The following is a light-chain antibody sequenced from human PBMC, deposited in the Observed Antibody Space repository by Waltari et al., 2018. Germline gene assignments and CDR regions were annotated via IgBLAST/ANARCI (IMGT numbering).Light chain of an antibody. J-gene: IGLJ3*02. Sequence: QPVLTQPPSVSGAPGQRVTIPCTGSRSNPGTGYDVPWYQHLPGTPPKLLIFGNNNRPSGVPHRFSGFRSGTSASLSITGLQIDDEAKYYCQSYDTSLRAWLFGGGTELTVL. V-gene: IGLV1-40*01. CDR3: QSYDTSLRAWL. CDR1: RSNPGTGYD. CDR2: GNN.